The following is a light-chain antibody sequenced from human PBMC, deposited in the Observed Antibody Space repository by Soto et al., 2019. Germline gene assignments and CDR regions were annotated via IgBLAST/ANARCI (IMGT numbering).Light chain of an antibody. V-gene: IGKV1-39*01. CDR1: QTISTY. J-gene: IGKJ2*01. CDR2: AAS. CDR3: QQSYSPPYT. Sequence: DIQMTQSPSSLSASVGDRVTITCRASQTISTYLNWYQLKPGKAPNLLIYAASSLQSGVPSRFGGSGSGTDFTLTISSLQPEDFASYYYQQSYSPPYTFGQGTKLEIK.